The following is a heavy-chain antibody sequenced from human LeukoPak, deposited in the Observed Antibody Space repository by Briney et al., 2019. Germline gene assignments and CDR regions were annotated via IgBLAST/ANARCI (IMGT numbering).Heavy chain of an antibody. V-gene: IGHV4-59*01. CDR1: GDSINSYY. J-gene: IGHJ6*02. Sequence: PSETLSLTCAVSGDSINSYYWSWVRQPPGKGLEWIGYIYYSGTHNYNPSLKSRVSISIDTSKKEISLKLSAVTAADTAVYYCAREDRSGSYYYYGMDVWGQGTTVTVSS. CDR2: IYYSGTH. CDR3: AREDRSGSYYYYGMDV.